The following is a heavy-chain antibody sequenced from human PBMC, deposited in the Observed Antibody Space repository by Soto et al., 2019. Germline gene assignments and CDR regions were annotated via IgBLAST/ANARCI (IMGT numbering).Heavy chain of an antibody. Sequence: GGSLRLSCAASGFTFSSYGMHWVRQAPGKGLEWVAVISYDGSNKYYADSVKGRFTISRDNSKNTLYLQMNSLRAEDTAVYYCAKDLSDVVVTEDLGLYGMDVWGQGTTVTVSS. CDR3: AKDLSDVVVTEDLGLYGMDV. J-gene: IGHJ6*02. V-gene: IGHV3-30*18. D-gene: IGHD2-21*02. CDR1: GFTFSSYG. CDR2: ISYDGSNK.